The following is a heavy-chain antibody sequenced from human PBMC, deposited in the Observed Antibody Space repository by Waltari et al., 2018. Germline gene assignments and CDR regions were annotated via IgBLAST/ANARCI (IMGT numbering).Heavy chain of an antibody. D-gene: IGHD4-4*01. CDR3: ASTTTGDAYYFDY. J-gene: IGHJ4*02. Sequence: QVQLVQSGAEVKKPGSSVKVSCKASGGTFSSYAISWVRQAPGQGLEWMGGIIPILCIANYAQKFQGRVTITADESTSTAYMELSSLRSEDTAVYYCASTTTGDAYYFDYWGQGTLVTVSS. CDR2: IIPILCIA. CDR1: GGTFSSYA. V-gene: IGHV1-69*04.